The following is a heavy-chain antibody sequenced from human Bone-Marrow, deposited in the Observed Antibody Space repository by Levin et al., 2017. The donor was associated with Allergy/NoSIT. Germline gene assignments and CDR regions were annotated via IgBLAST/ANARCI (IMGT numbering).Heavy chain of an antibody. V-gene: IGHV4-59*01. CDR2: IYYSGTT. CDR1: GASISGYY. Sequence: SPTLSLPCTVSGASISGYYWSWIRQPPGRGLEWIGYIYYSGTTNYNPSLKSRITISVDMSKNQFSLKVNSVTAADTAVYYCARLGRVAAAGTYNYHSMDVWGKGTTVTISS. D-gene: IGHD6-13*01. CDR3: ARLGRVAAAGTYNYHSMDV. J-gene: IGHJ6*03.